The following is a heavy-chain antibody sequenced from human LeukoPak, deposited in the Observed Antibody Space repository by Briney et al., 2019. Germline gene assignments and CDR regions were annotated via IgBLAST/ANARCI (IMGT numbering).Heavy chain of an antibody. D-gene: IGHD1-1*01. CDR2: ISGGGGST. CDR1: GFTFSSYA. CDR3: AIRGTPYTPLVDY. V-gene: IGHV3-23*01. Sequence: GGSLRLSCAVSGFTFSSYAMSWVRQAPGKGLEWVSGISGGGGSTYYAHSVKGRFTISRDNSKNTLYLQMNSLRAEDTAVYYCAIRGTPYTPLVDYWGQGTLVTVSS. J-gene: IGHJ4*02.